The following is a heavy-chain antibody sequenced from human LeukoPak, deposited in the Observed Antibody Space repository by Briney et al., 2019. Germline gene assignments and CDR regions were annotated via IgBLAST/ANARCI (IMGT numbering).Heavy chain of an antibody. Sequence: PGGSLRLSCSTSGFTFSIYTMYWVRQAPGKGLEYVSTISGSGLGGATYYADSAKGRFTISRDNSKSTLYLQMNSLRAEDTAVYYCAKTRPLDSSSWSHGDYWGQGTLVTVSS. CDR1: GFTFSIYT. D-gene: IGHD6-13*01. CDR3: AKTRPLDSSSWSHGDY. CDR2: ISGSGLGGAT. V-gene: IGHV3-64*04. J-gene: IGHJ4*02.